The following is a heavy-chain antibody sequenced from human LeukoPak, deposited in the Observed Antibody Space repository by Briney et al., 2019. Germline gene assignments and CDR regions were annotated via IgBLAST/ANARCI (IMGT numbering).Heavy chain of an antibody. CDR1: GFMFGSFW. D-gene: IGHD3-10*01. Sequence: PGGSLRLSCEASGFMFGSFWMAWVRQAPGKGLEWVANINQAGSETYYVDSVKGRFTISRDSAKKSTFLQMNSLRVEETALYFCVRWGVATDMQDWGQGTQVTVSS. V-gene: IGHV3-7*03. CDR2: INQAGSET. J-gene: IGHJ4*02. CDR3: VRWGVATDMQD.